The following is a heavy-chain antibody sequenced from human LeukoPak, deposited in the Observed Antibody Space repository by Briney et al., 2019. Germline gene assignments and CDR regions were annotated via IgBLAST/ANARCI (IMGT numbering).Heavy chain of an antibody. CDR3: ARDGVSHSSSWTNAFDI. CDR2: IYYSGGT. D-gene: IGHD6-13*01. CDR1: GGSISSGDYY. V-gene: IGHV4-30-4*01. J-gene: IGHJ3*02. Sequence: PSETLSLTCTVSGGSISSGDYYWSWIRQPPGKGLEWIGYIYYSGGTYYNPSLKSRVTISVDTSKNQFSLKLSSVTAADTAVYYCARDGVSHSSSWTNAFDIWGQGTMVTVSS.